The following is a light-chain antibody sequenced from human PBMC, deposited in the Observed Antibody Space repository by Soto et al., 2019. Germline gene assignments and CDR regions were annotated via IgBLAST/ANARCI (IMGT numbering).Light chain of an antibody. J-gene: IGKJ5*01. CDR3: QQYDRSPFT. CDR1: QSVSRTY. V-gene: IGKV3-20*01. Sequence: EIVLTQSPGTLSLSPGERATLSCRASQSVSRTYLDWYQQTPGQAPRLLIYGASNRATGVPDRFSGSGSGSDFTLTISGLEPEDFAVYYCQQYDRSPFTFGQGTRLEIK. CDR2: GAS.